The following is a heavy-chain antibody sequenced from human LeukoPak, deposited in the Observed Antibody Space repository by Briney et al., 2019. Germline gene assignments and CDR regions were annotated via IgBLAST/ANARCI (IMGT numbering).Heavy chain of an antibody. CDR3: ARTNYYGSGSYSLLADY. CDR1: GFTFSAYS. Sequence: GGSLRLSCAASGFTFSAYSMNWVRQAPGKGLEWVPYISSSSSTIYYADSVRGRFTISRDNAKNSLYLQMNSLRAEDTAVYYCARTNYYGSGSYSLLADYWGQGTLVTVSS. D-gene: IGHD3-10*01. V-gene: IGHV3-48*01. CDR2: ISSSSSTI. J-gene: IGHJ4*02.